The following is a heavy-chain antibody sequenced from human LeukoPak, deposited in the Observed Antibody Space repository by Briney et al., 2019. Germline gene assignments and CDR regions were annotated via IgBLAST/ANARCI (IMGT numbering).Heavy chain of an antibody. CDR1: GYSISSGYY. V-gene: IGHV4-38-2*01. J-gene: IGHJ4*02. D-gene: IGHD6-19*01. Sequence: SETLSLTCAVSGYSISSGYYWGWIRQPPGKGLEWIGSIYHSGSTYYTPSLKSRVTISVDTSKSQFSLKLSSVTAADTAVYYCARVVAVAGTPYFDYWGQGTLVTVSS. CDR2: IYHSGST. CDR3: ARVVAVAGTPYFDY.